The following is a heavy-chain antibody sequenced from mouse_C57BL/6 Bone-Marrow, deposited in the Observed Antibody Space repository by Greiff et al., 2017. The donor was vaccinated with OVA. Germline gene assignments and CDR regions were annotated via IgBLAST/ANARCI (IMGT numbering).Heavy chain of an antibody. D-gene: IGHD2-1*01. J-gene: IGHJ2*01. CDR3: ARDYYGNYNFDD. Sequence: QVQLQQPGAELVRPGSSVKLSCKASGYTFTSYWMHWVKQRPIQGLEWIGNIDPSDSETHYNQKFKDKATLTVDKSSSTAYMQLSSLTSEDSAVYYCARDYYGNYNFDDWGQGTTLTVSS. CDR2: IDPSDSET. CDR1: GYTFTSYW. V-gene: IGHV1-52*01.